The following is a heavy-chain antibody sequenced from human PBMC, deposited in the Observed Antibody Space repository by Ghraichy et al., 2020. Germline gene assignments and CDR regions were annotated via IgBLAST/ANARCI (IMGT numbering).Heavy chain of an antibody. CDR2: LSGSGGST. V-gene: IGHV3-23*01. CDR3: AKDSRVVAHYYGMDV. J-gene: IGHJ6*02. Sequence: GSLRLSCAASGFTFSSYAMSWVRQAPGKGLEWVSRLSGSGGSTTYADSVKGRFTISRDNSKNTLYLQMNSLRDEDTAVYYCAKDSRVVAHYYGMDVWGQGPTVTVSS. CDR1: GFTFSSYA.